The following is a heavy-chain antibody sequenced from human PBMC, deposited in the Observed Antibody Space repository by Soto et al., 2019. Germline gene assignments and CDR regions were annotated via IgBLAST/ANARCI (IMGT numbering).Heavy chain of an antibody. CDR3: ARDRRSLVAAGAAADDYYYYGMDV. Sequence: SETLSLTCTVSGGSISSGDYYWSWIRQPPGKGLEWIGYIYYSGSTYYNPSLKSRVTISVDTSKNQFSLKLSSVTAADTAVYYCARDRRSLVAAGAAADDYYYYGMDVWGQGTTVTVSS. CDR1: GGSISSGDYY. CDR2: IYYSGST. D-gene: IGHD5-12*01. J-gene: IGHJ6*02. V-gene: IGHV4-30-4*01.